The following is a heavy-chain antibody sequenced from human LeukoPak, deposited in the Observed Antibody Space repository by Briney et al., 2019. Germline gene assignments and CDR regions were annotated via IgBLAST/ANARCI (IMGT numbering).Heavy chain of an antibody. J-gene: IGHJ4*02. CDR3: AREVVPAAAFDY. CDR2: INHSGST. D-gene: IGHD2-2*01. Sequence: SETLSLTCAVYGGSFSGYYWSWIRQPPGKGLEWIGEINHSGSTNYNPSLKSRVTISVDTSKNQFSPKLSSVTAADTAVYYCAREVVPAAAFDYWGQGTLVTVSS. CDR1: GGSFSGYY. V-gene: IGHV4-34*01.